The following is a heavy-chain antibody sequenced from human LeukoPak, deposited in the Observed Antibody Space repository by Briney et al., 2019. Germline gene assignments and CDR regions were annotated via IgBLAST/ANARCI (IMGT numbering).Heavy chain of an antibody. Sequence: ASVKVSCKASGYTFTGYYMHWVRQAPGQGLEWMGWINPNSGGTNYAQKFQGRVTMTRDTSISTAYMELSRLRSDDTAVYYCVSYCSGGSCYGNDAFDIWGQGTMVTVSS. D-gene: IGHD2-15*01. CDR3: VSYCSGGSCYGNDAFDI. V-gene: IGHV1-2*02. CDR1: GYTFTGYY. J-gene: IGHJ3*02. CDR2: INPNSGGT.